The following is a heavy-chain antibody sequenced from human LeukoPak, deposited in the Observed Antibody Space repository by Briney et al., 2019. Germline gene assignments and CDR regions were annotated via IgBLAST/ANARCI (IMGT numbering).Heavy chain of an antibody. CDR1: GGSITSGGYF. V-gene: IGHV4-31*03. Sequence: PSETLSLTCTVSGGSITSGGYFWSWIRQHPGKGLECIGHISYSGSTYYTPSLKSRVTISADTSKNQYSLKLSSVTAADTAVYYCARLSDGTGDYWWYFDYWGQGSLVTVSS. D-gene: IGHD3-22*01. J-gene: IGHJ4*02. CDR3: ARLSDGTGDYWWYFDY. CDR2: ISYSGST.